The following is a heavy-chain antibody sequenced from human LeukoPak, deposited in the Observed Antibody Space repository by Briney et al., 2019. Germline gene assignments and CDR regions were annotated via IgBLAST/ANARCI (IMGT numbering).Heavy chain of an antibody. D-gene: IGHD2-8*01. CDR2: INWNGGNT. Sequence: LGGSLRLSCATSGFTFDDYGMSWVRQAPGKGLEWVSGINWNGGNTGYADSVKGRFTISRDNVKNSLYLQMNSLRAEDTALYYCARAPGVRYYYYMDVWGKGTTVTVSS. CDR3: ARAPGVRYYYYMDV. CDR1: GFTFDDYG. J-gene: IGHJ6*03. V-gene: IGHV3-20*04.